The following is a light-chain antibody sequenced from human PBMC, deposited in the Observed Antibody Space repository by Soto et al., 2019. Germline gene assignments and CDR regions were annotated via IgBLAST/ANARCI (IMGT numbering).Light chain of an antibody. CDR3: QQSYSTPFD. J-gene: IGKJ4*01. CDR2: AAS. Sequence: DIPMTQSPSSLSASVGDRVTITCRASQSISSYLNWYQQKPGKAPKLLIYAASSLQSGVPSRFSGSGSGTDFTLTISSLQPEYFATYYGQQSYSTPFDFGGGTKVEIK. CDR1: QSISSY. V-gene: IGKV1-39*01.